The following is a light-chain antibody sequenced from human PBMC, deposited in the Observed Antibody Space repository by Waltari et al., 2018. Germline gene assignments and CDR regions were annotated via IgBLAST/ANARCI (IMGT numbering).Light chain of an antibody. CDR3: QQRSLWPLT. J-gene: IGKJ4*01. CDR1: ESVSRY. V-gene: IGKV3-11*01. Sequence: EIVFTQSPAPLSLFAGERATLSCRASESVSRYLGWYQQKPGQAPRLLIYDTSIRATGVPARFIGSGYGTDFTLTISSLEPEDFALYFCQQRSLWPLTFGGGTKVEI. CDR2: DTS.